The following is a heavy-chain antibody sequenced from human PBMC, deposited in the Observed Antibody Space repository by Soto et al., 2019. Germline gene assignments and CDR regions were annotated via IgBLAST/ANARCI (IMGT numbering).Heavy chain of an antibody. CDR2: ISSSSSYI. D-gene: IGHD2-2*01. CDR1: GFTFSSYS. Sequence: PGGSLRLSCAASGFTFSSYSMNWVRQAPGKGLEWVSSISSSSSYIYYADSVKGRFTISRDNAKNSLYLQMNSLRAEDTAVYYCARLRGVPAAATRYNYHHYYMDVWGKGTTVTVS. V-gene: IGHV3-21*01. J-gene: IGHJ6*03. CDR3: ARLRGVPAAATRYNYHHYYMDV.